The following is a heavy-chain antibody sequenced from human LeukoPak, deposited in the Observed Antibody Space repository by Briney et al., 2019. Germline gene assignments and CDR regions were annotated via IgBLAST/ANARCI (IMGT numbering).Heavy chain of an antibody. CDR3: AKGLSIMITFGGVI. V-gene: IGHV3-23*01. Sequence: PGRSLRLSCAASGFTFSSYGMHWVRQAPGKGLEWVSAISGSGGSTYYADSVKGRFTISRDNSKNTLYLQMNSLRAEDTAVYYCAKGLSIMITFGGVIWGQGTLVTVSS. J-gene: IGHJ4*02. CDR2: ISGSGGST. D-gene: IGHD3-16*01. CDR1: GFTFSSYG.